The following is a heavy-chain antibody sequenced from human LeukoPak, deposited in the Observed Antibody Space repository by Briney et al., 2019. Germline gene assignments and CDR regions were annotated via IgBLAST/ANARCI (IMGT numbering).Heavy chain of an antibody. Sequence: GGSLRLSCAASGFTFSSYAMSWVRQAPGKWLEWVSAISRSGGSTYYADSVKGRFTISRDNSKNTLYLQMNSLRAEDTAVYYCAKPREGGSSFLFDYWGQGTLVTVSS. V-gene: IGHV3-23*01. CDR2: ISRSGGST. D-gene: IGHD6-6*01. CDR3: AKPREGGSSFLFDY. J-gene: IGHJ4*02. CDR1: GFTFSSYA.